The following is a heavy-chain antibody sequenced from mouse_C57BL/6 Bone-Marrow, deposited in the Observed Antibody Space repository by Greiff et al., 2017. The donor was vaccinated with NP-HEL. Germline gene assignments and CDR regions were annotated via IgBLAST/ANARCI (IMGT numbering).Heavy chain of an antibody. Sequence: EVKLQESGPELVKPGASVKISCKASGYSFTGYYMNWVKQSPEKSLEWIGEINPSTGGTTYNQKFKAKATLTVDKSSSTAYMQLKSLTSEDSAVYYCARGDYWGQGTLVTVSA. CDR2: INPSTGGT. D-gene: IGHD3-3*01. CDR3: ARGDY. V-gene: IGHV1-42*01. J-gene: IGHJ3*01. CDR1: GYSFTGYY.